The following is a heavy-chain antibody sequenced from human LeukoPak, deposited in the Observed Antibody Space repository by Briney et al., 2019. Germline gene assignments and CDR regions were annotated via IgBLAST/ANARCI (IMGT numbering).Heavy chain of an antibody. CDR3: ARRRDGYSLDY. J-gene: IGHJ4*02. Sequence: SETLSLTCTVSGGSISSYYWSWLRQPPGKGLEWIGYIYYSGSTNYNPSLKSRVTISVDTSKNQFSLKLSSVTAADTAVYYCARRRDGYSLDYWGQGTLVTVSS. CDR1: GGSISSYY. V-gene: IGHV4-59*01. D-gene: IGHD5-24*01. CDR2: IYYSGST.